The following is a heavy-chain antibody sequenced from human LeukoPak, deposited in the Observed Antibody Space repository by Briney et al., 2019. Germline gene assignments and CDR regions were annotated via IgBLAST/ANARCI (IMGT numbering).Heavy chain of an antibody. J-gene: IGHJ4*02. CDR2: ISYDGNNK. CDR1: GFTFSSYG. V-gene: IGHV3-30*18. Sequence: GGSLRLSCAASGFTFSSYGIHWVCQAPGKGLEWVAVISYDGNNKYYADSVKGRFTISRDNSKNTLYLQMNSLRAEDTAVYYCAKEISSWYFGYWGQGTLVTVSS. CDR3: AKEISSWYFGY. D-gene: IGHD6-6*01.